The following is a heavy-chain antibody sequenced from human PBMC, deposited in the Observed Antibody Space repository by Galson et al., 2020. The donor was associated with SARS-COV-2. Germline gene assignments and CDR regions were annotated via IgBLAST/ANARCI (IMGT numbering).Heavy chain of an antibody. V-gene: IGHV1-58*01. J-gene: IGHJ6*03. CDR1: GFTFTSSA. Sequence: SVKVSCKASGFTFTSSAVQWVRQARGQRLEWIGWIVVGSGNTNYAQKFHERVTITRDMSTSTAYMDLSSLRSEDTAVYYCAADRNPLEWLWNGVLDYYMDVWGKGTTVTVSS. CDR2: IVVGSGNT. D-gene: IGHD3-3*01. CDR3: AADRNPLEWLWNGVLDYYMDV.